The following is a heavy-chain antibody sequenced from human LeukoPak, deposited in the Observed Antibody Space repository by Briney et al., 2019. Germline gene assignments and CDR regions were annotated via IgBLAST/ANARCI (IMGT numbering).Heavy chain of an antibody. CDR1: GFTVSSNY. CDR2: IYSGGST. D-gene: IGHD3-10*01. J-gene: IGHJ6*02. CDR3: ARDRLLWFGELLRNYYYYGMDV. V-gene: IGHV3-53*01. Sequence: GGSLRLSCAASGFTVSSNYMSWVRQAPGKGLEWVSVIYSGGSTYYADSVKGRFTISRDNSKDTLYLQMNSLRAEDTAVYYCARDRLLWFGELLRNYYYYGMDVWGQGTTVTVSS.